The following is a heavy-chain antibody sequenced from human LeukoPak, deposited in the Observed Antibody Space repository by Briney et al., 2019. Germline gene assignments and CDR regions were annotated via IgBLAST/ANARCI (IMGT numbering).Heavy chain of an antibody. J-gene: IGHJ4*02. CDR3: ARSRRTTVTYFDY. Sequence: SGPALVKPTQTLTLTCTFSGFSLSTNTMCVGWIRQPPGKALEWLARIDWDDDKYYSTSLKTRLTISKDTSKNQVVLIMTNMDPVDTATYYCARSRRTTVTYFDYWGLGTLVTVSS. V-gene: IGHV2-70*11. D-gene: IGHD4-17*01. CDR2: IDWDDDK. CDR1: GFSLSTNTMC.